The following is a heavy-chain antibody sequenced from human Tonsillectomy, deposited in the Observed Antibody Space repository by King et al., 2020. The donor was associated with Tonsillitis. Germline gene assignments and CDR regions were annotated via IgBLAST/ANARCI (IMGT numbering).Heavy chain of an antibody. CDR2: IFSNDEK. D-gene: IGHD3-10*01. J-gene: IGHJ4*02. Sequence: TLKESGPVLVKPPETLTLTCTVSGFSLSNVRMGVTWIRQPPGKALEWLAHIFSNDEKAYSTSLKSRLTISRDTSKRQVFLTLTDVDPVDAATYFCARTSYYSDTRGQLLYYFDFWGQGTLVTVSS. V-gene: IGHV2-26*01. CDR3: ARTSYYSDTRGQLLYYFDF. CDR1: GFSLSNVRMG.